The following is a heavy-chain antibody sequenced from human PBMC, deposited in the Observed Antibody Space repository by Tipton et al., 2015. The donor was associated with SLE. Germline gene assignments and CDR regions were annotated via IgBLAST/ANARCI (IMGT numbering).Heavy chain of an antibody. J-gene: IGHJ3*02. CDR3: ASGVGYSSSWSTRDAFDI. Sequence: LRLSCTVSGGSVTDPTYFWGWVRQPPGRGLEWIASIFYSGSAGYNPSLKSRVTISLDTSKNQFSLKLNSVTAADTAVYYCASGVGYSSSWSTRDAFDIWCQGTMVTVSS. V-gene: IGHV4-39*07. D-gene: IGHD6-13*01. CDR1: GGSVTDPTYF. CDR2: IFYSGSA.